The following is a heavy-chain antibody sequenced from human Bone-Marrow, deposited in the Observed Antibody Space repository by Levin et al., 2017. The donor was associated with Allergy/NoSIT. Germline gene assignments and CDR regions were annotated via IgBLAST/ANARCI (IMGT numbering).Heavy chain of an antibody. CDR3: AKDLGFRVRGVPYNWFDP. Sequence: PGGSLRLSCAASGFTFSSYAMSWVRQAPGKGLEWVSAISGSGGSTYYADSVKGRFTISRDNSKNTLYLQMNSLRAEDTAVYYCAKDLGFRVRGVPYNWFDPWGQGTLVTVSS. D-gene: IGHD3-10*01. V-gene: IGHV3-23*01. J-gene: IGHJ5*02. CDR2: ISGSGGST. CDR1: GFTFSSYA.